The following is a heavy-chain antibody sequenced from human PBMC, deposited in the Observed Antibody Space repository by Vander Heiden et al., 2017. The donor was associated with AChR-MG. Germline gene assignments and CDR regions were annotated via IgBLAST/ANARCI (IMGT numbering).Heavy chain of an antibody. J-gene: IGHJ5*02. CDR3: ARSYCSSTSCYGSRWFDP. D-gene: IGHD2-2*01. CDR1: GYTITGNS. CDR2: INPDSGGT. Sequence: QVQLVQYGAEVKKPGASVKVSCKASGYTITGNSMHLVQQAPGQGLEWMGWINPDSGGTNYAQEFQGRVTMTRDTSISTAYMELSRLRSDDTAVYYCARSYCSSTSCYGSRWFDPWGQGTLVTVSS. V-gene: IGHV1-2*02.